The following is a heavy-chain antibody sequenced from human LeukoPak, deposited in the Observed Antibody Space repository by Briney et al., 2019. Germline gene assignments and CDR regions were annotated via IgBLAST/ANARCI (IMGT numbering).Heavy chain of an antibody. V-gene: IGHV3-30*02. D-gene: IGHD6-19*01. CDR2: IRYDGSNK. Sequence: GGSLRLSCAASGFTFSSYGMHWVRQAPGEGLEWVAFIRYDGSNKYYADSVKGRFTISRDNSKNTLYLQMNSLRAEDTAVYYCAKDPRAVAGTNFDYWGQGTLVTVSS. CDR3: AKDPRAVAGTNFDY. CDR1: GFTFSSYG. J-gene: IGHJ4*02.